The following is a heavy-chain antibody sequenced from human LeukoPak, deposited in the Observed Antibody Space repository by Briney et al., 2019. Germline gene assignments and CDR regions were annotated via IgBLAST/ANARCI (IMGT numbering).Heavy chain of an antibody. CDR3: AKGRSYSSQFRTAFDI. J-gene: IGHJ3*02. CDR1: GFTFSSYS. CDR2: ISSSIRTT. D-gene: IGHD1-26*01. V-gene: IGHV3-48*01. Sequence: TGGSLRLSCAASGFTFSSYSMNWVRQAPGKGLEWISYISSSIRTTYYADSVKGRFTISRDNAKNSLYLQMNSLRTEDTAVYYCAKGRSYSSQFRTAFDIWGQGTMVTVSS.